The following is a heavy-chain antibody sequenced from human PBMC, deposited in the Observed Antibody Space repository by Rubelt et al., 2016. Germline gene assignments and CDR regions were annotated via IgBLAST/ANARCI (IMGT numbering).Heavy chain of an antibody. Sequence: QVQLQQWGAGLLKPSETLSLTCAVYGGSFSGYYWSWIRQPPGKGLAWVGEINPSGSTNYNPSLKRRVTISVDTSKNQCSLKLSSVTAADTAVYYCARGKEGLGVTMMDYWGQGTLVTVSS. D-gene: IGHD3-22*01. J-gene: IGHJ4*02. V-gene: IGHV4-34*01. CDR1: GGSFSGYY. CDR3: ARGKEGLGVTMMDY. CDR2: INPSGST.